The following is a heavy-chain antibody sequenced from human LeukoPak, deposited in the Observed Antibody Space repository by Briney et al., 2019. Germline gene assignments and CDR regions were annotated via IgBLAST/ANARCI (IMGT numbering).Heavy chain of an antibody. V-gene: IGHV3-20*04. J-gene: IGHJ6*03. Sequence: PGGSLRLSCAASGFTFDDYGMSWVRQAPGKGLEWVSGINWNGGSTAYADSVKGRFTISRDNAKNSLYLQMNSLRAEDTALYYCARDPCGGDCLYYYYYMDVWGKGTTVTVSS. CDR3: ARDPCGGDCLYYYYYMDV. CDR1: GFTFDDYG. CDR2: INWNGGST. D-gene: IGHD2-21*01.